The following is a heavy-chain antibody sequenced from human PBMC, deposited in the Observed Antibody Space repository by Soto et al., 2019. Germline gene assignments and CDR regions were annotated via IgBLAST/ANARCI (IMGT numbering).Heavy chain of an antibody. J-gene: IGHJ4*02. D-gene: IGHD2-21*01. CDR3: SRKGVALELDF. CDR1: GFTFSKYS. V-gene: IGHV3-48*01. Sequence: LRLSCAASGFTFSKYSMNWVRQAPGKGLEWVSYISDSSDSMYYADSVKGRFTISRDNAENSLYLQMNSLSAEDTAVYYCSRKGVALELDFWGQGTLVTVSS. CDR2: ISDSSDSM.